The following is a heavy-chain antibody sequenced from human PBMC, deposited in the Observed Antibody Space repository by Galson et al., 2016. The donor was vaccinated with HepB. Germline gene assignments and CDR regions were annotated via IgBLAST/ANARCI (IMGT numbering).Heavy chain of an antibody. D-gene: IGHD3-10*01. J-gene: IGHJ6*03. CDR3: ARVRGWFGESQYMDV. Sequence: SLRLSCAASGFTLSSYGMNWVRQVPGKGLEWISYISSSSSSIYYADSVKGRFTISRDNAKHSLYLQMNSLRDEDTALYYCARVRGWFGESQYMDVWGKGTTVTVSS. CDR1: GFTLSSYG. V-gene: IGHV3-48*02. CDR2: ISSSSSSI.